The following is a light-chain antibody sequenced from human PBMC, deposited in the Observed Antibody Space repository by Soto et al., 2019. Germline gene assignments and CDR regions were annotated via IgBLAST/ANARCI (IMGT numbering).Light chain of an antibody. J-gene: IGKJ1*01. CDR3: QHYNSYSEA. CDR2: KAS. V-gene: IGKV1-5*03. Sequence: LSGSVGDRVTITCRASQTISSWLAWYQQKPGKAPKLLIYKASTLKSGVPSRFSGSRSGTEFTLTISSLQPDDFATYYCQHYNSYSEAFGQGTKVDIK. CDR1: QTISSW.